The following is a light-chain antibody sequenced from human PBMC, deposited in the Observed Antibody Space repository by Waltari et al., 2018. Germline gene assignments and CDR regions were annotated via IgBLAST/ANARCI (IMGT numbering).Light chain of an antibody. V-gene: IGKV4-1*01. CDR1: QSVLYSSNNKNY. CDR2: WAS. Sequence: DVVMTQSPDSLAVSLGKRATINCKSSQSVLYSSNNKNYLAWYQQEPGQPPKLLLYWASTRASVASDRFSGSGSGTDFTLTISSLQAEDVAVYYCHQYYTTPRTFGQGTRVEIK. CDR3: HQYYTTPRT. J-gene: IGKJ1*01.